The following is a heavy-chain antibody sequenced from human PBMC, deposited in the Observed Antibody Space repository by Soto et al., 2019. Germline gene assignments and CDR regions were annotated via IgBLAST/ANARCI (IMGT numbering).Heavy chain of an antibody. CDR2: ISGGGHDA. J-gene: IGHJ5*02. Sequence: GGSLRLSCEASGFTFSIYVMSWVRQAPGKGLEWVSAISGGGHDAYYADSVKGRVTISRDNAKNTLYLQMNRLRAEDTAVYYCAKDGLFDSTSYYGDWFDTWGQETLVTVSS. CDR3: AKDGLFDSTSYYGDWFDT. CDR1: GFTFSIYV. V-gene: IGHV3-23*01. D-gene: IGHD3-22*01.